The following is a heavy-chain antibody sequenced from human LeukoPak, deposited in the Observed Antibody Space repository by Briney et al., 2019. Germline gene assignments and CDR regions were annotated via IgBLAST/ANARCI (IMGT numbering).Heavy chain of an antibody. D-gene: IGHD6-19*01. V-gene: IGHV1-18*01. Sequence: ASVKVSCKASGYTFTSYGISWVRQAPGQGRAGMGWISAYNGNTNYAQKLQARVTMTTDTSTSTTSMELRSLRSDDTAVYYCARVHLGGWQWLVVMEYYFGYWGQGTLVTVSS. CDR3: ARVHLGGWQWLVVMEYYFGY. CDR1: GYTFTSYG. J-gene: IGHJ4*02. CDR2: ISAYNGNT.